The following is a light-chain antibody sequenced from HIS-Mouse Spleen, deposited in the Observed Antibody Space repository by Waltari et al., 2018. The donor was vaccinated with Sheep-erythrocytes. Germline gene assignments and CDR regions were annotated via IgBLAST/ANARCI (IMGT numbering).Light chain of an antibody. V-gene: IGLV3-1*01. CDR3: QAWDSSTVV. J-gene: IGLJ2*01. CDR1: KLGDKY. CDR2: QDS. Sequence: SYELTQPPSVSVSPGQTASITCSGDKLGDKYACWYQQKPGHYPVLVIYQDSKRPSGIPERFSGSNSGNTATLTISGTQAMDEADYYCQAWDSSTVVFGGGTKLTVL.